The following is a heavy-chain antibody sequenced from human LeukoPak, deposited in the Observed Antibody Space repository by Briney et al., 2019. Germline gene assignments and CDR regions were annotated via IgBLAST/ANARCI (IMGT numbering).Heavy chain of an antibody. CDR3: AKSARITGTFYFDY. D-gene: IGHD1-7*01. Sequence: GGSLRLSCAASGFNFSNYAMAWVRQAPGKGLDWVSVNSGSGGSYSTDSVKGRFTISRDNSKNTVFLQMNSLRAEDTALYYCAKSARITGTFYFDYWGQGTPVTVSS. J-gene: IGHJ4*02. CDR1: GFNFSNYA. V-gene: IGHV3-23*01. CDR2: NSGSGGS.